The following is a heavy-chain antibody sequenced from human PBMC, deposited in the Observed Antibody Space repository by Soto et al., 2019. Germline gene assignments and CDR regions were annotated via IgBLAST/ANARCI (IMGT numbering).Heavy chain of an antibody. CDR3: ARDLALAGNY. Sequence: PGGSLRLSCAASGFTFSSYAMNWVRQNQEKGLEWVSSISSTSSYTHYSDSVKGRFTISRDNANNSLFLQLNSLRAEDTATYYCARDLALAGNYWGQGVLVTVSS. CDR2: ISSTSSYT. D-gene: IGHD6-19*01. CDR1: GFTFSSYA. J-gene: IGHJ4*02. V-gene: IGHV3-21*01.